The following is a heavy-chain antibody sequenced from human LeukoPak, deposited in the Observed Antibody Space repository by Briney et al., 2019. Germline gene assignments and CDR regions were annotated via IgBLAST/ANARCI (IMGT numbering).Heavy chain of an antibody. V-gene: IGHV3-30*03. CDR3: ARGGALTYSSGLDY. Sequence: GGSLRLSCAASGFTFSSYSMNWVRQAPGKGLEWVAVMSFDGRNKYYADSVKGRFTLSRDNSKNMLFLQMSNLRPEDTAVYYCARGGALTYSSGLDYWGLGTLVTVSS. CDR1: GFTFSSYS. D-gene: IGHD6-19*01. CDR2: MSFDGRNK. J-gene: IGHJ4*02.